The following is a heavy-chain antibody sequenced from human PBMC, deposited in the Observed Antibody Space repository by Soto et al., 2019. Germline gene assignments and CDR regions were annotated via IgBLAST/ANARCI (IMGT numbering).Heavy chain of an antibody. CDR2: TYYRSKWYN. Sequence: SQTLSLTCAISGDSVSSNSAAWNWIRQSPSRGLEWLGRTYYRSKWYNDYAVSVESRITINPDTSKNQFSLQLNSVTPEDTAVYYCARDLYDILTGYPDYYYYGMDVWGQGTTVTVSS. D-gene: IGHD3-9*01. CDR3: ARDLYDILTGYPDYYYYGMDV. CDR1: GDSVSSNSAA. J-gene: IGHJ6*02. V-gene: IGHV6-1*01.